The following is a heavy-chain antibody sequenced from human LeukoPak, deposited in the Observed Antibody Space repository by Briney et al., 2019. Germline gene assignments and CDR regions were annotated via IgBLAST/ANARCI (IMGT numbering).Heavy chain of an antibody. V-gene: IGHV3-9*03. Sequence: GGSLRLSCVVSGFTFEDYAMHWVRQAPGKGLEWVSGISRDNGRIGYADSVKGRFTISRDNAKNSLYLQMNSVRTEDMAFYYCVKAAYPGYGAQDHYYYYMDVWGKGTTVIVSS. J-gene: IGHJ6*03. CDR1: GFTFEDYA. CDR2: ISRDNGRI. CDR3: VKAAYPGYGAQDHYYYYMDV. D-gene: IGHD4-17*01.